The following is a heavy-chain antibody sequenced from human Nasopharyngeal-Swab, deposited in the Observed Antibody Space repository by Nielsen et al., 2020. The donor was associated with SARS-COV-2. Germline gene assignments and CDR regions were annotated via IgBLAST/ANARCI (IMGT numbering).Heavy chain of an antibody. CDR3: AKDIGPDYYGSGSYLDY. J-gene: IGHJ4*02. D-gene: IGHD3-10*01. CDR2: ISWNSGSI. V-gene: IGHV3-9*01. Sequence: WIRQPPGKGLEWVSGISWNSGSIGYADSVKGRFTIFRDNAKNSLYLQMNSLRAEDTALYYCAKDIGPDYYGSGSYLDYWGQGTLVTVSS.